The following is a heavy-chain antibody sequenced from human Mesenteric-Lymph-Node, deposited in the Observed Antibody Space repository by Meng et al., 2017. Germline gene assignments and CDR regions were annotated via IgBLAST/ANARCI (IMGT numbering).Heavy chain of an antibody. Sequence: GESLKISCAASGFTFSSYAMSWVRQAPGKGLEWVANIKQDGSEKYYVDSVKGRFTISRDNAKNSLYLQMNSLRAEDTAVYYCARDQSIAAAGPPEDAFDIWGQGTMVTVSS. CDR3: ARDQSIAAAGPPEDAFDI. CDR2: IKQDGSEK. J-gene: IGHJ3*02. D-gene: IGHD6-13*01. CDR1: GFTFSSYA. V-gene: IGHV3-7*01.